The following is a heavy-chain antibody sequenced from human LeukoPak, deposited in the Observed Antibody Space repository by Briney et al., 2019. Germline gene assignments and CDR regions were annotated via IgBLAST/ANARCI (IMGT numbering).Heavy chain of an antibody. D-gene: IGHD6-6*01. Sequence: SQTLSLTCTVSGGSISSSSYYWGWIRQPPGKGLEWIGSIYYSGSTYYNPSLKSRVTISVDTSKNQFSLKLSSVTAADMAVYYCARKCSSSSNPPDYWGQGTLVTVSS. CDR3: ARKCSSSSNPPDY. V-gene: IGHV4-39*07. CDR2: IYYSGST. J-gene: IGHJ4*02. CDR1: GGSISSSSYY.